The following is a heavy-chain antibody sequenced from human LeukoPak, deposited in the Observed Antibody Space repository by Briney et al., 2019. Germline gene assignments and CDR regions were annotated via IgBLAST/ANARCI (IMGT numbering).Heavy chain of an antibody. CDR2: IYYSGST. Sequence: SETLSLTCTVSGGSISSGDYYWSWIRQPPGQGLEWIGYIYYSGSTYYNPSLKSRVTISVDTSKNQFSLKLSSVTAADTAVYYCARGAGRYDPGEFDYWGQGTLVTVSS. CDR1: GGSISSGDYY. D-gene: IGHD3-3*01. J-gene: IGHJ4*02. CDR3: ARGAGRYDPGEFDY. V-gene: IGHV4-30-4*01.